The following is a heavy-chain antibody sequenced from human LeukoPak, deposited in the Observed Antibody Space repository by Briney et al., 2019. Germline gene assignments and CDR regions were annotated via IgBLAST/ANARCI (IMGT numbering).Heavy chain of an antibody. CDR1: GYTFTEYD. CDR3: ARGQSLNDY. J-gene: IGHJ4*02. V-gene: IGHV1-2*02. Sequence: ASVKVSCKASGYTFTEYDMHWVRQAPGPGLEWMGWINPNSGGANYAENFQGRVTMTRDTSISTAYMELSILRYDDTTLYYCARGQSLNDYWGQGTLVTVSS. CDR2: INPNSGGA.